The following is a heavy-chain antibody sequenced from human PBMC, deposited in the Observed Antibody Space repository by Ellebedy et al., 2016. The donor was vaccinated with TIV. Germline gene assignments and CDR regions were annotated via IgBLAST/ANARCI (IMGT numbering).Heavy chain of an antibody. CDR2: ISYSGNT. V-gene: IGHV4-59*01. CDR3: AGIVATSVDY. D-gene: IGHD5-12*01. J-gene: IGHJ4*02. Sequence: PGGSLRLSCTVSGGSISFYYWSWIRQPPGKGLEWIGYISYSGNTNYNPSLKSRVSISLDTSKNHFSLKLSSVTAADTAVYYCAGIVATSVDYWGQGTLVTVSS. CDR1: GGSISFYY.